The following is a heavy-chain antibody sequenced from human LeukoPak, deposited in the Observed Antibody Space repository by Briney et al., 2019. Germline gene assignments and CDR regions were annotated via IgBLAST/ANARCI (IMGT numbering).Heavy chain of an antibody. V-gene: IGHV4-4*07. J-gene: IGHJ4*02. D-gene: IGHD4-23*01. Sequence: KSSETLSLTCSVSGGSINGYYWSWIRQPAGKGLEWIGRIYSSGTTNYNPSLKSRVSMSVDTSKNQFSLMLSSVTAADAAVYYCARGGKATVVTMWGQGILVTVSS. CDR1: GGSINGYY. CDR2: IYSSGTT. CDR3: ARGGKATVVTM.